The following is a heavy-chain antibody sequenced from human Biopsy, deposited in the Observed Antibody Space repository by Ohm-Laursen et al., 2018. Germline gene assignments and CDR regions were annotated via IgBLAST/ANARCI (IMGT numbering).Heavy chain of an antibody. V-gene: IGHV1-69*06. Sequence: SVKVSCKAPGGTFSNYGVNWVRQAPGQGLEWLGGNIPILGTGNYAQKFQDGVTVAADTSTSTATMELRSLRSDDTAVYYCATKLTGYFHHWGQGTLVIVSS. J-gene: IGHJ1*01. CDR3: ATKLTGYFHH. D-gene: IGHD3-9*01. CDR2: NIPILGTG. CDR1: GGTFSNYG.